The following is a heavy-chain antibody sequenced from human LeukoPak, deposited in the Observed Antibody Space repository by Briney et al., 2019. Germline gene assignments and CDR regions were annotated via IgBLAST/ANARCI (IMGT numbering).Heavy chain of an antibody. CDR2: ISGSGGST. J-gene: IGHJ3*02. CDR3: ARALYGDPDAFDI. D-gene: IGHD4-17*01. Sequence: PGGSLRLSCAASGFTFSSYGMSWVRQAPGKGLEWVSAISGSGGSTYYADSVKGRFTISRDNSRNTLYLQMNSLRAGDTAVYYCARALYGDPDAFDIWGQGTMVTVSS. CDR1: GFTFSSYG. V-gene: IGHV3-23*01.